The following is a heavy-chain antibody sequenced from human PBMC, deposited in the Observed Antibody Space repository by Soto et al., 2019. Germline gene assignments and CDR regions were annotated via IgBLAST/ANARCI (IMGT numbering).Heavy chain of an antibody. J-gene: IGHJ6*02. V-gene: IGHV3-23*01. CDR3: AIVTLSVIVVVTAIPAGMDV. D-gene: IGHD2-21*02. Sequence: PGGSLRLSCAASGFTFSSYAMSWVRQAPGKGLEWVSAISGSGGSTYYADSVKGRFTISRDNSKNTLYLQMNSLRAEDTAVYYYAIVTLSVIVVVTAIPAGMDVWGQGTTVTVSS. CDR1: GFTFSSYA. CDR2: ISGSGGST.